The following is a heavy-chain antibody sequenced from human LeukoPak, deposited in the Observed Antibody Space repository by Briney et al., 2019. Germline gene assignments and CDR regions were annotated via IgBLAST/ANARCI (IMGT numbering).Heavy chain of an antibody. CDR3: ASLFFYYYDSSGYRYYFDY. J-gene: IGHJ4*02. Sequence: PSETLSLTCTVSGGSISSSSYYWGWIRQPPGKGLEWIGSIYYSGSTYYNPSLKSRVTISVDTSKNQFSLKLSSVTAADTAVYYCASLFFYYYDSSGYRYYFDYWGQGTLVTVSP. CDR2: IYYSGST. V-gene: IGHV4-39*07. D-gene: IGHD3-22*01. CDR1: GGSISSSSYY.